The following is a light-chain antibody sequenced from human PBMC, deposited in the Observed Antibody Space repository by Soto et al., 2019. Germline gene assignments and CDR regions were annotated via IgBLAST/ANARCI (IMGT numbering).Light chain of an antibody. CDR1: QSVLYSSNNKNY. Sequence: DIVMTQSPDSLAVSLGERATINCKSSQSVLYSSNNKNYLAWYQQQPGQPPKLLIYWASTRESGVPDRFSGSGSGTDFTLTISSLQAEDVAVHYCQQYYSTPLFGQGTKVEIK. J-gene: IGKJ1*01. CDR3: QQYYSTPL. V-gene: IGKV4-1*01. CDR2: WAS.